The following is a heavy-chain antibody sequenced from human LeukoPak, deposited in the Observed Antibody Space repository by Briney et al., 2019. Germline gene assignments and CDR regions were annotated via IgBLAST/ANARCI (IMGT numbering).Heavy chain of an antibody. J-gene: IGHJ4*02. D-gene: IGHD3-9*01. CDR1: GYTFTVYY. CDR2: INPSGGST. V-gene: IGHV1-46*01. CDR3: ARVDSKRPAPLDY. Sequence: AASVKVSCKASGYTFTVYYMHWVRQAPGQGLEWMGIINPSGGSTSYAQKFQGRVTMTRDVSTSTVYMELSSLRSEDTAVYYCARVDSKRPAPLDYWGQGTLVTVSS.